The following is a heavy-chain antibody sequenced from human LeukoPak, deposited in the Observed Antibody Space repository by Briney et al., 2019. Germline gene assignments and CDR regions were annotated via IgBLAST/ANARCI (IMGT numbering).Heavy chain of an antibody. CDR2: IIDSGTT. D-gene: IGHD2-2*02. V-gene: IGHV4-34*12. CDR1: GGSFSGYF. Sequence: SETLSLTCGVSGGSFSGYFWTWIRQPPGKGLGWIGEIIDSGTTNYNPSLESRVAMSVDTSNNQVSLRLSSVTAADTAVYYCATLYLANAFDIWGPGTLVTVSS. J-gene: IGHJ3*02. CDR3: ATLYLANAFDI.